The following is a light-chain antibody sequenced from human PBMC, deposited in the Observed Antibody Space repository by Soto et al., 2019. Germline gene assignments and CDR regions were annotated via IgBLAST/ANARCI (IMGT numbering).Light chain of an antibody. CDR2: TGS. V-gene: IGKV1-12*01. CDR1: QAIDSW. Sequence: DIQMTQSPSSVSASVGDRVTITCRASQAIDSWLAWYQQKPGEAPKLLIFTGSLLHSGVPPRFSGSGSGTDFTLTSRSLQPEDFATYYCQQTLSFPPTFGQGTKV. CDR3: QQTLSFPPT. J-gene: IGKJ1*01.